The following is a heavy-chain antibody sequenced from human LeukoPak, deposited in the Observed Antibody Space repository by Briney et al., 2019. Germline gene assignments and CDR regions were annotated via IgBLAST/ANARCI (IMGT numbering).Heavy chain of an antibody. CDR2: IIPIFGTA. Sequence: ASVKVSCKASRYTFTEHYIYWLRQAPGQGLEWMGGIIPIFGTANYAQKFQGRVTITADKSTSTAYMELSSLRSEDTAVYYCARGVSLYYYYMDVWGKGTTVTVSS. D-gene: IGHD6-13*01. CDR3: ARGVSLYYYYMDV. V-gene: IGHV1-69*06. CDR1: RYTFTEHY. J-gene: IGHJ6*03.